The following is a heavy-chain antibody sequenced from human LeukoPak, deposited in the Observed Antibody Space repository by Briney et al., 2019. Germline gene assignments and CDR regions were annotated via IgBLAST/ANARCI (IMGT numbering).Heavy chain of an antibody. CDR3: ARVDSGGWSVPGWFDP. Sequence: ASVKVSCKASGYTFSSYGISWVRQAPGQGLEWMGWINPNSGGTNYAQKFQGRVTMTRDTSISTAYMELSRLRSDDTAVYYCARVDSGGWSVPGWFDPWGQGALVTVSS. D-gene: IGHD6-19*01. CDR2: INPNSGGT. V-gene: IGHV1-2*02. J-gene: IGHJ5*02. CDR1: GYTFSSYG.